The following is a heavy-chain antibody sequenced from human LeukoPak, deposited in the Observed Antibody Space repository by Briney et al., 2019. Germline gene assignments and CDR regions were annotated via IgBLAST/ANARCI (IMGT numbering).Heavy chain of an antibody. CDR2: IYYSGST. CDR3: ARSESGYYFFDY. V-gene: IGHV4-39*01. Sequence: PSETLSLTCTVSGGSISSSSYYWGWIRQPPGKGLEWIGSIYYSGSTYYNPSLKSRVTISVDTSKNQFSLKLSSVTAADTAIYYCARSESGYYFFDYWGQGTLVTVSS. D-gene: IGHD3-22*01. J-gene: IGHJ4*02. CDR1: GGSISSSSYY.